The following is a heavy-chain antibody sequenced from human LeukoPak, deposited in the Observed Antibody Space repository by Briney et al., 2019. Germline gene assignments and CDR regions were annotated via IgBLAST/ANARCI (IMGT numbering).Heavy chain of an antibody. CDR2: INPSGGST. J-gene: IGHJ6*03. D-gene: IGHD2-2*01. V-gene: IGHV1-46*01. CDR3: ARDWRYCSSTSCQHYYYYYMDV. Sequence: PGASVKVSCKASGYTFTSYYMHWVRQAPGQGLEWMGIINPSGGSTSYAQKLQGRVTMTTDTSTSTAYMELRSLRSDDTAVYYCARDWRYCSSTSCQHYYYYYMDVWGKGTTVTVSS. CDR1: GYTFTSYY.